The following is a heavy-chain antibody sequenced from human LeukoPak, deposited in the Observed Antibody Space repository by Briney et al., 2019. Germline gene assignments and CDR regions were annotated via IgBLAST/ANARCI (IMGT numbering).Heavy chain of an antibody. CDR2: IRSKAYGGTT. CDR1: GFTFGDYA. D-gene: IGHD3-9*01. Sequence: GGSLRLSCTASGFTFGDYAMSWFRQAPGKGLEWVGFIRSKAYGGTTEYAASVKGRFTISRDDSKSIAYLQMNSLKTEDTAVYYCAKPDSDGRYYDILTGYSRWGQGTLVTVSS. CDR3: AKPDSDGRYYDILTGYSR. J-gene: IGHJ4*02. V-gene: IGHV3-49*03.